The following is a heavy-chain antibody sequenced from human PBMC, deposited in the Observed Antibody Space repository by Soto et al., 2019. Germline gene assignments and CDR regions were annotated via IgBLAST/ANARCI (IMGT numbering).Heavy chain of an antibody. D-gene: IGHD2-15*01. Sequence: GGSLRLSCAASGFTFSSYGMHWVRQAPGKGLEWVAVISYDGSNKYYADSVKGRFTISRDNSKNTLYLQMNSLRAEDTAVYYCAKGGVYCSGGSCDAFDIWGQGTMVTVSS. CDR3: AKGGVYCSGGSCDAFDI. CDR1: GFTFSSYG. J-gene: IGHJ3*02. CDR2: ISYDGSNK. V-gene: IGHV3-30*18.